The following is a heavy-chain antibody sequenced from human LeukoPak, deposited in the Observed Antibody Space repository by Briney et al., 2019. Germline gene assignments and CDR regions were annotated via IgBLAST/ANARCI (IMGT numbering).Heavy chain of an antibody. CDR1: GFTFSSYA. D-gene: IGHD4-17*01. CDR2: FSGSGGST. CDR3: ARGHTAVTRHFDF. J-gene: IGHJ4*02. Sequence: PGGSLRLSCAASGFTFSSYAMSWVRQAPGKGLECISGFSGSGGSTYYADSVKGRFTISRDNSKNTLYLQMNSLRAEDTAVYYCARGHTAVTRHFDFWGQGTLVTVSS. V-gene: IGHV3-23*01.